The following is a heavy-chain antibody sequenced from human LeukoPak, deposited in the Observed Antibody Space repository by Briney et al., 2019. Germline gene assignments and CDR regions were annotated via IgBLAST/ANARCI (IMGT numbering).Heavy chain of an antibody. CDR2: INHSGST. CDR3: ASEYYYYDMDV. D-gene: IGHD6-6*01. V-gene: IGHV4-34*01. J-gene: IGHJ6*02. CDR1: GGTFSGYY. Sequence: SETLSLTCAVYGGTFSGYYWTWIRQPPGKGLEWIGEINHSGSTTYNPSLKSRVTISVDTSTNQFSLKLSSVTAADTAVYYCASEYYYYDMDVWGQGTTVTVSS.